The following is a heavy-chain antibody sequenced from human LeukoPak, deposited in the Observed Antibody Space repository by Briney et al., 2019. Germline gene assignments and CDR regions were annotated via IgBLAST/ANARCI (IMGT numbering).Heavy chain of an antibody. D-gene: IGHD2-2*01. CDR1: GGTFSSYA. CDR2: IIPILGIA. CDR3: ARVVGYCSSTSCYSGLSTNWFDP. V-gene: IGHV1-69*04. Sequence: SVKVSCKASGGTFSSYAISWVRQAPGQGLEWMGRIIPILGIANYAQKFQGGVTITADKSTSTAYMELSSLRSEDTAVYYCARVVGYCSSTSCYSGLSTNWFDPWGQGTLVTVSS. J-gene: IGHJ5*02.